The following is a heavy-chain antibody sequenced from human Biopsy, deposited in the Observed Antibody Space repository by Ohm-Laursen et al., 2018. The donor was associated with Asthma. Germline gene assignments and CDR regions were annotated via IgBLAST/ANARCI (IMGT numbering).Heavy chain of an antibody. V-gene: IGHV1-18*01. D-gene: IGHD3-10*01. CDR1: GYTFNSAG. CDR3: ARAVDYSHYYGIDV. J-gene: IGHJ6*02. CDR2: ISVYNGNT. Sequence: DSVKVSCKTSGYTFNSAGITWVRQAPGQGLEWMGWISVYNGNTKVAQKLQDRVTMITDTSTSTAYMELRSLRADDTAVYFCARAVDYSHYYGIDVWGQGTTVTVS.